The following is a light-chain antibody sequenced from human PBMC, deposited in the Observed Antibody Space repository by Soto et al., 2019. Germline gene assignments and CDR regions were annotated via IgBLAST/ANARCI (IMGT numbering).Light chain of an antibody. CDR1: QSIGSN. CDR2: GVS. Sequence: EILMTQSPATLSVSPGERATLSCRASQSIGSNLAWYQQKPGQAPRLLIYGVSTRATDIPARFSGSGSGTEFTLTISSLQSEDFAVYYCQQYNNWPPTWTFGQGTKVDI. CDR3: QQYNNWPPTWT. V-gene: IGKV3-15*01. J-gene: IGKJ1*01.